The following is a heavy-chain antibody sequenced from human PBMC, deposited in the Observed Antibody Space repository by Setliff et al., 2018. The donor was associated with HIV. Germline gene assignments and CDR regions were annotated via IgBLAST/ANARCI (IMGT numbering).Heavy chain of an antibody. J-gene: IGHJ3*01. V-gene: IGHV1-18*01. CDR2: ISAYSGNT. Sequence: ASVKVSCKASGYTFTSYGISWVRQAPGQGLEWMGWISAYSGNTNYAQKLQGRVTMTTDTSTSTAYMELRSLRSDDTAVYYCARAIGVYASSGYYYVPESFDPWGQGTMVTVSS. D-gene: IGHD3-22*01. CDR3: ARAIGVYASSGYYYVPESFDP. CDR1: GYTFTSYG.